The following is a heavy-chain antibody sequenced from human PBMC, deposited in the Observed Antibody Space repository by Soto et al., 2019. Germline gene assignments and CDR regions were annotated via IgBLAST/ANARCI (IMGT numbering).Heavy chain of an antibody. CDR2: IYYSGTT. CDR1: GGSISISNNF. D-gene: IGHD3-10*01. J-gene: IGHJ6*02. CDR3: ARQSMVLYGTDYYGMDV. Sequence: QLQLQESGPGLVKPSETLSLTCTVSGGSISISNNFWGWSRQSPGKGLEWIGIIYYSGTTYYNPSLKSRVSISVDTSKNQFSLKLSSVTAADTAVYYCARQSMVLYGTDYYGMDVWGQGTTVTVSS. V-gene: IGHV4-39*01.